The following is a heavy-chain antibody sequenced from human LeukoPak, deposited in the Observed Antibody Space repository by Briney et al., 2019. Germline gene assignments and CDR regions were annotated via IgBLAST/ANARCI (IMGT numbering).Heavy chain of an antibody. V-gene: IGHV4-30-4*02. CDR1: GGSISSGDYY. J-gene: IGHJ6*03. D-gene: IGHD4-17*01. CDR3: ASCDYAQMGDYYMDV. CDR2: IYYSGST. Sequence: PSETLSLTCTVSGGSISSGDYYWSWIRQPPGKGLEWIGYIYYSGSTYYNPSLKSRVTISVDTSKNQFSLKLSSVTAADTAVYYCASCDYAQMGDYYMDVWGKGTTVTVSS.